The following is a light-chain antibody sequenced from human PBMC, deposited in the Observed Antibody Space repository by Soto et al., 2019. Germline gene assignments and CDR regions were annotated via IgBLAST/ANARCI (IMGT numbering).Light chain of an antibody. J-gene: IGKJ1*01. Sequence: EIVMTQSPATLSVSPGARATLSCRASQSVSSNLAWYQQKPGQAPRLLIYGASTRATGIPARFSGSVSGTEFTLTISSLQSEDLAVYYGQQYKNWPPETLGQGTKVDIK. V-gene: IGKV3-15*01. CDR1: QSVSSN. CDR2: GAS. CDR3: QQYKNWPPET.